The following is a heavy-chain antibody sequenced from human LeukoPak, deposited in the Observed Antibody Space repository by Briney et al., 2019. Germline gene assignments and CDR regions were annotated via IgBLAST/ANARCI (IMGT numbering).Heavy chain of an antibody. J-gene: IGHJ4*02. CDR2: ISGSGGST. V-gene: IGHV3-23*01. CDR1: GFTFSSYA. CDR3: AKDRVGVAAFDY. D-gene: IGHD3-3*01. Sequence: PGGSLRLSCAASGFTFSSYAMSWVRHAPGKGLEWDSAISGSGGSTYYADSVKGRFTISRDNSKNTLYLQMNSLRAEDTAVYYCAKDRVGVAAFDYWGQGTLVTVSS.